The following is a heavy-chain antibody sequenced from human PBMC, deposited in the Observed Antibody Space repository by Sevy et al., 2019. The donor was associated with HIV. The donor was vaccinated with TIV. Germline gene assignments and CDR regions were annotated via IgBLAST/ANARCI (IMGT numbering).Heavy chain of an antibody. CDR2: ISGSGSNT. D-gene: IGHD6-19*01. Sequence: GGSLRLSCTASGFTFSTYAMSWVRQAPGKGLEWVSGISGSGSNTFHTDSVKGRFTISRDNSKNTLYLQMNSLRAEDTAVYYCAKMAGNYYYYWMDVWGQGTTVTVSS. CDR1: GFTFSTYA. V-gene: IGHV3-23*01. CDR3: AKMAGNYYYYWMDV. J-gene: IGHJ6*02.